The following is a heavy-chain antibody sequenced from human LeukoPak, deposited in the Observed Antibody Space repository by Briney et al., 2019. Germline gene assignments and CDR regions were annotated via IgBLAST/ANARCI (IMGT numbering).Heavy chain of an antibody. CDR2: IIPIFGTA. J-gene: IGHJ3*02. CDR1: GGTFSSYA. V-gene: IGHV1-69*06. CDR3: ARTDGSCRCAFDI. Sequence: SVKVSCKASGGTFSSYAISWVRQAPGQGLEWMGGIIPIFGTANYAQKFQGRVTITADKSTSTAYMGLSSLRSEDTAVYYCARTDGSCRCAFDIWGQGTMVTVSS. D-gene: IGHD2-15*01.